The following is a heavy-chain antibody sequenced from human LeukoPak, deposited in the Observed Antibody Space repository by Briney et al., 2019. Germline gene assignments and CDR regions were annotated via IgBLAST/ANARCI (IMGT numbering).Heavy chain of an antibody. J-gene: IGHJ4*02. CDR1: GGSISTYW. D-gene: IGHD5-24*01. Sequence: KASETLSLTCSVSGGSISTYWWSWIRQPAGKGLEFIGRIDTTGRTNYNPSLKSRVSMSVDTSKNKFSLELRSVTAADTAVYLCATGGYTISSYIYDYWGQGALVTVSS. V-gene: IGHV4-4*07. CDR3: ATGGYTISSYIYDY. CDR2: IDTTGRT.